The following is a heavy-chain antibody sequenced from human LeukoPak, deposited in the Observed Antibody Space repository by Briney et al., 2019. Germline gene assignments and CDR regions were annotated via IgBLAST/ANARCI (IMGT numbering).Heavy chain of an antibody. CDR3: AHSLRRPSCSGGNCYYFDY. D-gene: IGHD2-15*01. V-gene: IGHV2-5*02. J-gene: IGHJ4*02. CDR2: IFWDGNR. CDR1: GFSITTNGVC. Sequence: SGPTLVNPTQTLPLTCTVTGFSITTNGVCVGWIRQAPGKALEWLAIIFWDGNRRYNSSLRSRLTITSDNSKNQVALTMTNMDPVDTATYFCAHSLRRPSCSGGNCYYFDYWGQGTLVTVSS.